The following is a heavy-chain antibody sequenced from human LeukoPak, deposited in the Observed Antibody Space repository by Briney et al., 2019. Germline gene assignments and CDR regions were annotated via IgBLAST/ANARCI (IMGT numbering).Heavy chain of an antibody. J-gene: IGHJ4*02. V-gene: IGHV1-18*01. CDR1: GYTFTSYD. CDR3: ARAYSSGPMSY. Sequence: ASVKVSCKASGYTFTSYDINWVRQATGQGLEWMGWISAYNGNTNYAQKLQGRVTMTTDTSTSTAYMELRSLRSDDTAVYYCARAYSSGPMSYWGQGTLVTVSS. CDR2: ISAYNGNT. D-gene: IGHD6-19*01.